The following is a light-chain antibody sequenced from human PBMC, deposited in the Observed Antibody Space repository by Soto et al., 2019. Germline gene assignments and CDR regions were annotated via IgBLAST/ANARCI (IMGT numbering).Light chain of an antibody. J-gene: IGKJ2*01. Sequence: DIQMTQSPSSLSASVGDRVTITCQSSQSIISYLKWYQQKAGKAPQLLIYAASSLQSGVPARFSGSGSGTDFILSISSLQPEDSAIYYCQQSYSSPRTFGQGTKLEI. CDR3: QQSYSSPRT. CDR1: QSIISY. CDR2: AAS. V-gene: IGKV1-39*01.